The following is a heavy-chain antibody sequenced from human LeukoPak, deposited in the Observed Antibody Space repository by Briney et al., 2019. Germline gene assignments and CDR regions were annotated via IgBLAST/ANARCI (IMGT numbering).Heavy chain of an antibody. D-gene: IGHD2-2*01. V-gene: IGHV1-46*01. CDR2: INPSGGST. CDR3: ARTVKRVIVVVPAAMGYFDY. Sequence: ASVKVSCKASGYTFTSYYMHWVRQAPGQGLEWMGIINPSGGSTSYAQKFQGRVTMTRDTSTSTVYMELSSLRSEDTAVYYCARTVKRVIVVVPAAMGYFDYWGQGTLVTVSS. CDR1: GYTFTSYY. J-gene: IGHJ4*02.